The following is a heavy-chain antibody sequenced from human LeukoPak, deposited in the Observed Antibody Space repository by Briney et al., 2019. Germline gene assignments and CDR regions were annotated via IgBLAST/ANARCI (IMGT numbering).Heavy chain of an antibody. CDR2: INHSGST. J-gene: IGHJ6*02. CDR3: ARGFIVATSPAYYYYGMDV. Sequence: SETLSLTCAVYGGSFSGYYWSWIRQPPGKGLEWIGEINHSGSTNYNPSLKSRVTISVDTSKNQFSLKLSSVTAADTAVYYCARGFIVATSPAYYYYGMDVWGQGTRSPSP. D-gene: IGHD5-12*01. V-gene: IGHV4-34*01. CDR1: GGSFSGYY.